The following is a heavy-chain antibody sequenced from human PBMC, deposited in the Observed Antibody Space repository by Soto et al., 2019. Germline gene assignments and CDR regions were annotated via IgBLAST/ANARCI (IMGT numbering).Heavy chain of an antibody. D-gene: IGHD2-2*01. CDR2: IYYSGST. Sequence: SDTLSLTCTFSGGSISSGGYYWSWIRQHPGKGLEGIGYIYYSGSTYYNPSLKSRVTISVDTSKNQFSLKLSSVTAADTAVYYCARVVYPRKDIVVVPAAPNYGMDVWGQGTTVTVSS. CDR1: GGSISSGGYY. CDR3: ARVVYPRKDIVVVPAAPNYGMDV. V-gene: IGHV4-31*03. J-gene: IGHJ6*02.